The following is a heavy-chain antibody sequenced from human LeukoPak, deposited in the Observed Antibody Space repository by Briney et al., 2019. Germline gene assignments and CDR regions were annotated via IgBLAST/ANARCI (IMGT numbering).Heavy chain of an antibody. D-gene: IGHD4-17*01. CDR1: GFPFSNYY. Sequence: PGGSLRLSCEASGFPFSNYYMTWVRQAPGKGLEWVASIRQDGSDTYYGDSVKGRFTVSRDNAKNSLFLEMNSLRGDDTAVYYCTRGENQFDGELWLDPWGQGTLVTVSS. CDR2: IRQDGSDT. J-gene: IGHJ5*02. V-gene: IGHV3-7*01. CDR3: TRGENQFDGELWLDP.